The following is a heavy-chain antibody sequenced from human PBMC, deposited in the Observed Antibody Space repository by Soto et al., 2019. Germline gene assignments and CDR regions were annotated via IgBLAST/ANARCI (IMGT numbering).Heavy chain of an antibody. CDR2: IYYSGST. J-gene: IGHJ4*02. V-gene: IGHV4-59*01. D-gene: IGHD5-18*01. Sequence: KPSETLSLTCTGSGGSISSSYWSWIRQPPGKGLEWIGYIYYSGSTNYNPSLKSRVTISVDTSKNQFSLKLSSVTAADTAVYYCARVGTAMAVDYWGQGALVTVSS. CDR1: GGSISSSY. CDR3: ARVGTAMAVDY.